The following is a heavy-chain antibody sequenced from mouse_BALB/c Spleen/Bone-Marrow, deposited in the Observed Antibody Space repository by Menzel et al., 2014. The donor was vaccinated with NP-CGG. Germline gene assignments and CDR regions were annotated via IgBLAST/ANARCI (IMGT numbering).Heavy chain of an antibody. Sequence: EVQLVESGPELVKPGASVKVSCKASGYAFTSYNMYWVKQSHGKSLEWIGYIDPYNGGTNYHQKFKGKATLTVDKSSSTAYMHLNSLTSEDSAVYYCASYGNYGWFAYWGQGTLVTVSA. CDR3: ASYGNYGWFAY. V-gene: IGHV1S135*01. CDR2: IDPYNGGT. J-gene: IGHJ3*01. CDR1: GYAFTSYN. D-gene: IGHD2-1*01.